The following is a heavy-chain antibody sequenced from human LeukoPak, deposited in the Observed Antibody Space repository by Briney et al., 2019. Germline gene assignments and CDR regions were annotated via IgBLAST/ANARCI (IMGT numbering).Heavy chain of an antibody. D-gene: IGHD2-15*01. CDR3: ARGVLLQGRGAFDI. CDR1: GYTFTGYY. J-gene: IGHJ3*02. Sequence: GASVKVSCKASGYTFTGYYMHWVRQAPGQGLEWMGWIIPNSGGTNYAQKFQDRVTMTRDTAISTAYMELSSLTYDDTAVYYCARGVLLQGRGAFDIWGQGAMVTVSS. V-gene: IGHV1-2*02. CDR2: IIPNSGGT.